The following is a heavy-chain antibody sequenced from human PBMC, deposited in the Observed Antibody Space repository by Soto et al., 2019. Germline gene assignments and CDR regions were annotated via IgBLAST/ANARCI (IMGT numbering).Heavy chain of an antibody. CDR1: SGSIISSNW. CDR2: IYHSGST. J-gene: IGHJ4*02. CDR3: TTAGSGWSGDYFXY. Sequence: SETLSLTCAVSSGSIISSNWWSWVRQPPGKGLEWIGEIYHSGSTDYNPSLKSRVTISVDKSKNQFSLKLSSVTAADTAVYYCTTAGSGWSGDYFXYWGQGTLVTV. V-gene: IGHV4-4*02. D-gene: IGHD6-19*01.